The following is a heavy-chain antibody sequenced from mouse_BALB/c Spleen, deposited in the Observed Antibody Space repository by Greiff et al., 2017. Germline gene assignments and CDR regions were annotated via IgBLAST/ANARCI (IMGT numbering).Heavy chain of an antibody. D-gene: IGHD3-1*01. J-gene: IGHJ4*01. CDR2: ISSGSSTI. Sequence: EVQRVESGGGLVQPGGSRKLSCAASGFTFSSFGMHWVRQAPEKGLEWVAYISSGSSTIYYADTVKGRFTISRDNPKNTLFLQMTSLRSEDTAMYYCARDGATDYAMDYWGQGTSVTVSS. CDR1: GFTFSSFG. CDR3: ARDGATDYAMDY. V-gene: IGHV5-17*02.